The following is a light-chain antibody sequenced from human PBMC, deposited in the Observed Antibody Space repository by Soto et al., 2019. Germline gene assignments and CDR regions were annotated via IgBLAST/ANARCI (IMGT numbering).Light chain of an antibody. Sequence: EIVLTQSPGTLSLSPGERATLSCRPSQSVSSSYLAWYQQKPGQAPRLLIYGASSRATGIPDRFSGSGSGTDFTLTISRLEPEDFAVYYCQQYGSSPTLGGGTKVDIK. CDR1: QSVSSSY. J-gene: IGKJ4*01. V-gene: IGKV3-20*01. CDR3: QQYGSSPT. CDR2: GAS.